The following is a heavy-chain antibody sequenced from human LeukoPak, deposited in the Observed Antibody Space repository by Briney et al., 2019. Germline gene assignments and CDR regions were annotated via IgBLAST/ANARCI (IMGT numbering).Heavy chain of an antibody. CDR1: GGSFSGYY. Sequence: SETLSLTCAVYGGSFSGYYWSWIRQPPGKGLEWIGEINHSGSTNYNPSLKSRVTISVDTSKNQFSLKLSSVTAADTAVYYCARGQGGYCSSTSCNWFDPWGQGTLVTDSS. D-gene: IGHD2-2*01. J-gene: IGHJ5*02. V-gene: IGHV4-34*01. CDR3: ARGQGGYCSSTSCNWFDP. CDR2: INHSGST.